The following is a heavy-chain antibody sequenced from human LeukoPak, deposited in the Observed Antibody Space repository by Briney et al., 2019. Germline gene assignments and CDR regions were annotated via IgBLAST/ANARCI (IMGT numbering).Heavy chain of an antibody. D-gene: IGHD5/OR15-5a*01. J-gene: IGHJ4*02. CDR2: IGGSGDIT. V-gene: IGHV3-23*01. CDR1: GFTFSSYA. Sequence: QPGGSLRLSCAASGFTFSSYAMSWVRQAPGKGLEWVSIIGGSGDITHYADSVKGRFAISRDNSKDTVYLRMNSLSAEDTAIYYCAKDWMSTSREWGQGTLVTVSS. CDR3: AKDWMSTSRE.